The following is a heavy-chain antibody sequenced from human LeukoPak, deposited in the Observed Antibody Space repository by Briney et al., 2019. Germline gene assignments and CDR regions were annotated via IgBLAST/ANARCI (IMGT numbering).Heavy chain of an antibody. D-gene: IGHD6-13*01. CDR3: ARATGTYSSSWYY. CDR1: GGSISSYY. V-gene: IGHV4-59*01. J-gene: IGHJ4*02. CDR2: IYYSGST. Sequence: SETLSLTCTVSGGSISSYYWSWIRQPPGKGLEWIGYIYYSGSTNYNPCLKSRVTMSVDTSKNQFSLKLSAVTAADTAVYYCARATGTYSSSWYYWGQGTLVTVSS.